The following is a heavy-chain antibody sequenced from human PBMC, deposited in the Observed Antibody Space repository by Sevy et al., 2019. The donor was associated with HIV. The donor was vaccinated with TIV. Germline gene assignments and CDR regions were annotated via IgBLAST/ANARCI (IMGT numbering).Heavy chain of an antibody. V-gene: IGHV4-59*01. CDR2: IYYSGSS. J-gene: IGHJ4*02. CDR1: GDSISSYF. Sequence: SETLSLTCNVSGDSISSYFWSWFRQPPGKGLEWIGYIYYSGSSEYNPSLRSRVTISIDTSKKYLSMKLTSVTAADTAVYYSARDSAVVPRALVYWGLGTLVTVS. CDR3: ARDSAVVPRALVY. D-gene: IGHD2-15*01.